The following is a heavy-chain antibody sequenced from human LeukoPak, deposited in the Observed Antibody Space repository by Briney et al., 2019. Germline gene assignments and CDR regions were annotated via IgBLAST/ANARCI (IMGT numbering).Heavy chain of an antibody. CDR3: ARDIYGSYPGGAFDV. Sequence: ASVKVSCKASGYTFTSYAMHWVRQAPGQRLEWMGWINAGNGNTKYSQKFQGRVTITRDTSASTAYMELSSLRSEDTAVYYCARDIYGSYPGGAFDVWGQGTMVTVSS. CDR1: GYTFTSYA. J-gene: IGHJ3*01. CDR2: INAGNGNT. V-gene: IGHV1-3*01. D-gene: IGHD1-26*01.